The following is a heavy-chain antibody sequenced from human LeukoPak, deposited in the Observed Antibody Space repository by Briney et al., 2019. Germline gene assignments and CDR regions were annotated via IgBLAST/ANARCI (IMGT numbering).Heavy chain of an antibody. CDR1: GYNFTTYW. V-gene: IGHV5-51*01. Sequence: GESLKISCKGSGYNFTTYWIGWVRQMPGKGLEWMGIIYPGDSDTRYSPSFQGQVTISADKSISTAYLQWSSLKASDTAMYYCARGDYDSSGYPKPFDYWGQGTLVTVSS. CDR3: ARGDYDSSGYPKPFDY. CDR2: IYPGDSDT. J-gene: IGHJ4*02. D-gene: IGHD3-22*01.